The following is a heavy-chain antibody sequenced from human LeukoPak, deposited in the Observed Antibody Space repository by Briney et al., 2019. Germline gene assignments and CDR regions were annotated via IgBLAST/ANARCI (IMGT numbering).Heavy chain of an antibody. D-gene: IGHD3-22*01. CDR1: GFTFSRSA. J-gene: IGHJ4*02. V-gene: IGHV3-23*01. Sequence: PGGSLRLSCSASGFTFSRSAMSWVRQAAGKGLEWVSGISGSGGVTYYTDSVKGRFTLSRDNSKTTVYLQRNSLRTEDTATYYCAKEGRLTVAAVVVENYFDYWGQGTPVTVSA. CDR3: AKEGRLTVAAVVVENYFDY. CDR2: ISGSGGVT.